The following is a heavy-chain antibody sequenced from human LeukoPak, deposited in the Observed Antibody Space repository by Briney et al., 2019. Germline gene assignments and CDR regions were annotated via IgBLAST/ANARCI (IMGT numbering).Heavy chain of an antibody. CDR2: IYTSGST. CDR1: GGSISSYY. Sequence: SETLSLTCTVSGGSISSYYWSWIRQPAGKGLEWIGRIYTSGSTNYNPSLKSRVTMSVDTSKNQFSLKLSSVTAADTAVYYCARTYYGSGTYYNDGMDVWGQGTTVTVSS. CDR3: ARTYYGSGTYYNDGMDV. V-gene: IGHV4-4*07. D-gene: IGHD3-10*01. J-gene: IGHJ6*02.